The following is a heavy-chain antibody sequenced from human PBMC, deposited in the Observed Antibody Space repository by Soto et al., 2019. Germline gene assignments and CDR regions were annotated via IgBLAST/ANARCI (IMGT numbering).Heavy chain of an antibody. V-gene: IGHV1-69*06. CDR1: GGTFSSYA. CDR3: ARSTSLYPHYAMEV. CDR2: IIPIFGTA. J-gene: IGHJ6*02. Sequence: SVKVSCKASGGTFSSYAISWVRQAPGQGLEWMGGIIPIFGTANYAQKFQGRVTITADKSTSTAYMELSSLRSEDTAVYYCARSTSLYPHYAMEVRGQGTTLTVSS. D-gene: IGHD6-6*01.